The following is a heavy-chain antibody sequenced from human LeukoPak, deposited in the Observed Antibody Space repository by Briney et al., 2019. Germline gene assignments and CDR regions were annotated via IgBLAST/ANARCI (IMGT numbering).Heavy chain of an antibody. D-gene: IGHD6-19*01. V-gene: IGHV4-34*01. CDR3: ARLGIAVAGKEDY. CDR1: GGSFRGYY. J-gene: IGHJ4*02. CDR2: INHSGST. Sequence: SETLSLTCAVYGGSFRGYYWSWIRQPPGKGLEWIGEINHSGSTNYNPSLKSRVTISVDTSKNQFSLKLSSVTAADTAVYYCARLGIAVAGKEDYWGQGTLVTVSS.